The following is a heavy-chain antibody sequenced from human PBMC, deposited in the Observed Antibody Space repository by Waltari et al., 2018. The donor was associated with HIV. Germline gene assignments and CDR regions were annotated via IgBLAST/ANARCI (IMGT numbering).Heavy chain of an antibody. CDR1: GFTFSSYS. D-gene: IGHD4-4*01. CDR3: ARDREPNDYSNTLLFDY. J-gene: IGHJ4*02. CDR2: ISSSSSYI. Sequence: EVQLVESGGGLVKPGGSLRLSCAASGFTFSSYSMNWVRQAPGTGLEWVSSISSSSSYIYYADSVKGRFTISRDNAKNSLYLQMNSLRAEDTAVYYCARDREPNDYSNTLLFDYWGQGTLVTVSS. V-gene: IGHV3-21*01.